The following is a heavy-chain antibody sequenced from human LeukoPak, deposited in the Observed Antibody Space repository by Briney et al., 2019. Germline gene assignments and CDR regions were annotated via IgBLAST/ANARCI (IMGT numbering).Heavy chain of an antibody. D-gene: IGHD1-1*01. CDR3: ARDPVPKNWNDDAFDI. CDR1: GFTFSHSW. CDR2: IKEDGSSQ. J-gene: IGHJ3*02. V-gene: IGHV3-7*01. Sequence: QPGGSLRLSCVASGFTFSHSWMTWVRQAPGKGLEWVGHIKEDGSSQNYADSVKGRFTISRDNAKSSLHLQMNGLRAEDTAVYYCARDPVPKNWNDDAFDIWGHGTMVTVSS.